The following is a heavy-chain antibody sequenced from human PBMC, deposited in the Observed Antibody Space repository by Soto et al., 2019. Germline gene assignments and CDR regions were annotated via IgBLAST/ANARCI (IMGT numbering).Heavy chain of an antibody. J-gene: IGHJ4*02. V-gene: IGHV3-11*05. D-gene: IGHD3-22*01. Sequence: GGSLRLSCAASGFTFSDYYMSWIRQAPGKGLEWVSYISSSSSYTNYADSVKGRFTISRDNAKNSLYLQMNSLRAEDTAVYYCARVGEATMMDIDYWGQGTLVTVSS. CDR1: GFTFSDYY. CDR3: ARVGEATMMDIDY. CDR2: ISSSSSYT.